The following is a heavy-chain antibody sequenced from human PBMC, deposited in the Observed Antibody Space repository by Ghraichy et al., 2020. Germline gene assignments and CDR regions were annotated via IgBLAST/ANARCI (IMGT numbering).Heavy chain of an antibody. D-gene: IGHD3-10*01. CDR2: IIPVLNLR. V-gene: IGHV1-69*02. Sequence: SVKVSCKASGGPFSSYTITWVRQAPGQGLEWMGRIIPVLNLRNYTQKLQGRATIIADSSTRTAYMELSGLTSEDTVVYYCSATYGSGLSYMDVWGQGTTVIVTS. J-gene: IGHJ6*02. CDR1: GGPFSSYT. CDR3: SATYGSGLSYMDV.